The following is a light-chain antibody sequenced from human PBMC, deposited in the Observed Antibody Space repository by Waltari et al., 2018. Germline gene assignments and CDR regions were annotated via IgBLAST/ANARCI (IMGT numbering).Light chain of an antibody. V-gene: IGLV2-14*01. CDR1: SSDVGTYNF. Sequence: QSALTQPASVSGSPGQSITISCTGTSSDVGTYNFASWYQHPPGKAPKLMISGVSNRPSGVSNRFSGSKSDNTASLTISGLQAEDEADYFCCSYTSSNTYVFGTGTRVTVL. J-gene: IGLJ1*01. CDR3: CSYTSSNTYV. CDR2: GVS.